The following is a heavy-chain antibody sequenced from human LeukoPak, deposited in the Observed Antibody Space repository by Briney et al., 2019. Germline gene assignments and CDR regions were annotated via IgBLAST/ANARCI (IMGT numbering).Heavy chain of an antibody. V-gene: IGHV1-2*06. Sequence: ASVKVSCKASGYTFTGYYMHWVRQAPGQGLEWMGRINPNSGGTNYAQKFQGRVTMTRDTSISTAYMELSRLRSDDTAVYYCAASFGVVTIPVFELDYWGQGTLVTVSS. CDR2: INPNSGGT. J-gene: IGHJ4*02. D-gene: IGHD3-3*01. CDR1: GYTFTGYY. CDR3: AASFGVVTIPVFELDY.